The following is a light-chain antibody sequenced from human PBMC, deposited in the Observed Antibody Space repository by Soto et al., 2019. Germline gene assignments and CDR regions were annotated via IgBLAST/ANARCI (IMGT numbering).Light chain of an antibody. CDR3: QTWGTGIRV. J-gene: IGLJ2*01. Sequence: QLVLTQSPSASASLGASVKLTCTLSSGHSSYAIAWHQQQPEKSPLYLMKLNSDGSHSKVDGIPDRFSGSSSGAERYLTISCLQSDDEADYYCQTWGTGIRVVGGGTKLTVL. CDR1: SGHSSYA. V-gene: IGLV4-69*01. CDR2: LNSDGSH.